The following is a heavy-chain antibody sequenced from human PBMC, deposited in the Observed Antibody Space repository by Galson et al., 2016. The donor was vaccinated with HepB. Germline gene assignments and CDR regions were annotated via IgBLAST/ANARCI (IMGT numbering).Heavy chain of an antibody. CDR2: IYPDDSET. V-gene: IGHV5-51*01. CDR1: GYNFYNYW. CDR3: ARHYGGKIDF. D-gene: IGHD3-16*01. Sequence: QSGAEVKKPGESLKISCKASGYNFYNYWIVWVRQMPGKGLEWMGIIYPDDSETTYSPSFQGQVTISADKSIDSAYLQWSSLRASDTAIYYCARHYGGKIDFWGQGTLVTVSS. J-gene: IGHJ4*02.